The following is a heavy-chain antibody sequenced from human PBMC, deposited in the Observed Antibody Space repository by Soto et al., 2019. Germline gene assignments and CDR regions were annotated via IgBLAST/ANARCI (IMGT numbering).Heavy chain of an antibody. V-gene: IGHV3-7*03. Sequence: PGGSLRLSCAASGLTFSGHRMTWVRQTPGEGLQWVAAIKPDGSETFYVDSVKGRFTISRDNARKSLFLQMDSLRAEDTAVYYCTSRPSGMTYHAVCEFWGKGNLVNVSA. CDR1: GLTFSGHR. D-gene: IGHD2-21*02. CDR2: IKPDGSET. CDR3: TSRPSGMTYHAVCEF. J-gene: IGHJ4*02.